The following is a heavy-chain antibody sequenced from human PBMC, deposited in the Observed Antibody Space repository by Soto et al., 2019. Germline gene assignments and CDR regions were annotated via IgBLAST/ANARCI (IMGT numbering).Heavy chain of an antibody. J-gene: IGHJ5*02. V-gene: IGHV3-48*01. CDR2: ISSSSSTI. Sequence: EVQLVESGGGLVQPGGSLRLSCAASGFTFSSYSMNWVRQAPGKGLEWVSYISSSSSTIYYADSVKGRFTISRDNAKNSLYLQMNSLRAEDTAVYYCARESGAGSSTVTLSWFDPWGQGTLVTVSS. D-gene: IGHD4-17*01. CDR3: ARESGAGSSTVTLSWFDP. CDR1: GFTFSSYS.